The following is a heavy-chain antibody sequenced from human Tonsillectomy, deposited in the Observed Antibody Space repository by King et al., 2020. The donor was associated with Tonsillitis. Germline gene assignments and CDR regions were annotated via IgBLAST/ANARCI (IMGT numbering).Heavy chain of an antibody. D-gene: IGHD4-17*01. Sequence: VQLVQSGGGLVKPGGSLRLSCAASGFTFSSYSMNWVRQAPGKGLEWVSSISSSSSYIYYADSVKGRFTISRDNAKNSLYLQMNSLRAEDTAVYYCARGFFGDYLFDYWGQGTLVTVSS. CDR1: GFTFSSYS. CDR3: ARGFFGDYLFDY. CDR2: ISSSSSYI. J-gene: IGHJ4*02. V-gene: IGHV3-21*01.